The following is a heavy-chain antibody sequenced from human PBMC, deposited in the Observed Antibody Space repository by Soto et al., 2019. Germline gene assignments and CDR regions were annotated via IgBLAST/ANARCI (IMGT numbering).Heavy chain of an antibody. J-gene: IGHJ6*02. CDR3: ARGGRRDSSGYYLPFSGIDV. D-gene: IGHD3-22*01. CDR2: ISPFNGNT. Sequence: ASVKVSCKSSGYPFTHYGITWIRQAPGQGLEWMGWISPFNGNTNYGQTLQGRVTLTTETSTSTVYMELRSLRSDDTAVYYCARGGRRDSSGYYLPFSGIDVSGQ. CDR1: GYPFTHYG. V-gene: IGHV1-18*01.